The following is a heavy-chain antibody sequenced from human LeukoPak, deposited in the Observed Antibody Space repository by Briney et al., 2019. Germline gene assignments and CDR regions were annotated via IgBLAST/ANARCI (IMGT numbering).Heavy chain of an antibody. CDR3: ARARITMVRGVIQPTTHFDY. V-gene: IGHV4-59*01. CDR1: GGSISSYY. D-gene: IGHD3-10*01. J-gene: IGHJ4*02. Sequence: ASETLSLTCTVSGGSISSYYWSWIRQPPGKGLEWIGYIYYSGSTNYNPSLKSRVTISVDTSKNQFSLKLSSVTAADTAVYYCARARITMVRGVIQPTTHFDYWGQGTLVTVSS. CDR2: IYYSGST.